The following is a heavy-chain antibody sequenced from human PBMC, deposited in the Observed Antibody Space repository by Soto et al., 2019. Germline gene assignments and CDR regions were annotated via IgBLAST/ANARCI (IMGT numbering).Heavy chain of an antibody. D-gene: IGHD3-10*01. V-gene: IGHV3-53*01. Sequence: EVQLVESGGGLIQPGGSLRLSCAASGFTVSSNYMSWVRQAPGKGLEWVSVIYSGGSTYYADSVKGRFAISRDNSKNTRYLQMNSLRAEDAAVYYCARWGWFEDGMDVWGQGTTVTVSS. CDR2: IYSGGST. J-gene: IGHJ6*02. CDR1: GFTVSSNY. CDR3: ARWGWFEDGMDV.